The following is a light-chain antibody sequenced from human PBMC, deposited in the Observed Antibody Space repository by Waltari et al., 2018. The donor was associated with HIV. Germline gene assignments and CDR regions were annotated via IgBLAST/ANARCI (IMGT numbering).Light chain of an antibody. CDR2: EVS. J-gene: IGLJ1*01. CDR1: SSDIGIYNV. Sequence: QSALTQPRSVSGSPGQSITLSCTGTSSDIGIYNVVSWYQQHPNIAPKLLIYEVSKRPSGVSARFSASKSGNTASLTISGLQADDEADYYCCSYAASSTSPMVFGTGTKVTVL. V-gene: IGLV2-23*02. CDR3: CSYAASSTSPMV.